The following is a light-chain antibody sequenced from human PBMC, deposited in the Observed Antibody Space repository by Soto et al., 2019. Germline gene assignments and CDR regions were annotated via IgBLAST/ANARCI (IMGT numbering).Light chain of an antibody. CDR3: CSYAGSYTYV. Sequence: LTQPRSVSGSPGQSVTISCTGTSSDVGGYNYVSWYQQHPGKAPKLMIYDVSKRPSGVPDRFSGSKSGNTASLTISGLQAEDEADYYCCSYAGSYTYVFGTGTKLTVL. CDR2: DVS. J-gene: IGLJ1*01. CDR1: SSDVGGYNY. V-gene: IGLV2-11*01.